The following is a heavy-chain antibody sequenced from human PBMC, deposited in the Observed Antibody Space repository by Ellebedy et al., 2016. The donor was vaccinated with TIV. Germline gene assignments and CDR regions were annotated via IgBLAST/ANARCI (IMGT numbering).Heavy chain of an antibody. V-gene: IGHV3-48*04. Sequence: GESLKISXEVTGVNFRKFSLNWVRQAPGKGLEWFAFISADGDTIYYAKSVKGRFTISRDDADSSLSLQMNSLRGDDTAVYYCVAALDYWGQGTLVTVS. CDR1: GVNFRKFS. CDR2: ISADGDTI. J-gene: IGHJ4*02. D-gene: IGHD6-25*01. CDR3: VAALDY.